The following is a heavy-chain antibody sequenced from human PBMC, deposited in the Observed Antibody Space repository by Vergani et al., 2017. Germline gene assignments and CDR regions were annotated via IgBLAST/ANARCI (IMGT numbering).Heavy chain of an antibody. J-gene: IGHJ1*01. D-gene: IGHD2-2*01. CDR2: IYPGDSDT. V-gene: IGHV5-51*03. Sequence: EVQLVQSGAEVKKPGESLKISCKGSGYSFTSYWIGWVRQMPGKGLEWMGIIYPGDSDTRYSPSFQGQVTISADESSSTAYLQWSSLKASDTAMYYCARGVVVVPVAPAEYFQHWGQGTLVTVSS. CDR1: GYSFTSYW. CDR3: ARGVVVVPVAPAEYFQH.